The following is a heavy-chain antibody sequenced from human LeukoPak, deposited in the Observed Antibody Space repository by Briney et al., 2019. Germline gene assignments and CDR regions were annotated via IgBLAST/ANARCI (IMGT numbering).Heavy chain of an antibody. J-gene: IGHJ4*02. CDR3: ARVRYGSGSYYFDN. CDR1: GGSISDYY. Sequence: SETLSLTCTVSGGSISDYYWSWIRQPPGKGLDWIGYVYYTGSTHYSPSLKSRVTVSVDTSKNQFSLKLTPVTAADTAVYYCARVRYGSGSYYFDNWGQGTLVTVSS. D-gene: IGHD3-10*01. V-gene: IGHV4-59*01. CDR2: VYYTGST.